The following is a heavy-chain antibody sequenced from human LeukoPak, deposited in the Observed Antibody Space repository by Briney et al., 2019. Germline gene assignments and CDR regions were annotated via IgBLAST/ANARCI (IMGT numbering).Heavy chain of an antibody. CDR1: GFTFSNAW. J-gene: IGHJ6*02. D-gene: IGHD3-10*01. CDR2: IYGGGKT. Sequence: PGGSLRLSCATSGFTFSNAWMSWVRQAPGKGLEWVSVIYGGGKTYYADSVKGRFTLSRDDSKNMLFLQMNSLRVEDTAVYYCARDQATMIRNGFDVWGQGTAVTVSS. CDR3: ARDQATMIRNGFDV. V-gene: IGHV3-53*01.